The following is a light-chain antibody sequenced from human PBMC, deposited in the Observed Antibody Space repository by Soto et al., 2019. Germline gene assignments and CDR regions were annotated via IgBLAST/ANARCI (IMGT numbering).Light chain of an antibody. J-gene: IGKJ2*02. Sequence: DIQLTQSPSFLSASVGDRVTITCRASQGISSYLAWYQQKPGKAPKLLIYAASTLQSGVPSRFSGSGSGTEFTLTISSLQPEAFATYYCQQLNSYPWTFGQGTKLEIK. CDR3: QQLNSYPWT. V-gene: IGKV1-9*01. CDR2: AAS. CDR1: QGISSY.